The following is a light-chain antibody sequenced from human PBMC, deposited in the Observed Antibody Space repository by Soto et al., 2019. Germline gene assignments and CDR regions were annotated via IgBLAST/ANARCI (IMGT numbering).Light chain of an antibody. J-gene: IGLJ1*01. CDR1: SSDVGAYNY. Sequence: QSVLTQPASVSGSPVQSITISCTGTSSDVGAYNYVSWYQQHPGKAPRLMIYDVNNRPSGVSNRFSGSKSGNTASLTISGLQAEDEADYYCSSYTSSSTYVFGTGTKLTVL. V-gene: IGLV2-14*03. CDR3: SSYTSSSTYV. CDR2: DVN.